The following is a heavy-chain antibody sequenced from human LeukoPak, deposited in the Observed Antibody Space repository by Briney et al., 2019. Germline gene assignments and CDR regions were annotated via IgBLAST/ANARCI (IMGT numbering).Heavy chain of an antibody. D-gene: IGHD4-17*01. CDR3: ARGVSPRMPTTSANYYYGMDV. CDR1: GGSISSSSYY. V-gene: IGHV4-39*01. CDR2: IYYSGST. J-gene: IGHJ6*02. Sequence: PSETLSLTCTVSGGSISSSSYYWGWIRQPPGKGLEWIGSIYYSGSTYYNPSLKSRVTISVDTSKNQFSLKLSSVTAADTAVYYCARGVSPRMPTTSANYYYGMDVWGQGTTVTVSS.